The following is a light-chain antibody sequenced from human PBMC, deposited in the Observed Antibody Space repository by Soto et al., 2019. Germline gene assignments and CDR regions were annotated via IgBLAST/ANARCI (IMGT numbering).Light chain of an antibody. Sequence: DIQLTQSPASLSASVGDRVTITCRASDNIGSNLNWYQHQTGTAPKLLIYAASSLQGGVPSRFSGSGYGTQFTLTISGLQTDDFATYYCQKSYNILTFGGGTWVDI. V-gene: IGKV1-39*01. CDR2: AAS. CDR1: DNIGSN. CDR3: QKSYNILT. J-gene: IGKJ4*01.